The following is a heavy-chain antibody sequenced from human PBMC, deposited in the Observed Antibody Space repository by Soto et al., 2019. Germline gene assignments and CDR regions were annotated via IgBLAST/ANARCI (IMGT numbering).Heavy chain of an antibody. J-gene: IGHJ6*02. CDR2: ISAYNGNT. CDR1: GYTFTSYG. V-gene: IGHV1-18*01. CDR3: ASTAEYYDILTGYYYYYGMDV. D-gene: IGHD3-9*01. Sequence: VASVKVSCKASGYTFTSYGISWVRQAPGQGLEWMGWISAYNGNTNYAQKLQGRVTMTTDTSTSTAYMELRSLRSDDTAVYYCASTAEYYDILTGYYYYYGMDVWGQGTTVTVSS.